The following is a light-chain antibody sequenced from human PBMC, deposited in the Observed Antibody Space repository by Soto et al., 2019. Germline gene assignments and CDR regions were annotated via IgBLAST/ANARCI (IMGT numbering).Light chain of an antibody. Sequence: DIQLTQSPSFLSASVGDRVAITCRASQGITSYLAWYQQKPGRAPKLLIYAASTLQSGVPSRFSGSGSGTEFTLTISSLQPEDFATYYCQQLNNFPLTFGGGTNVEIK. J-gene: IGKJ4*01. CDR2: AAS. CDR1: QGITSY. V-gene: IGKV1-9*01. CDR3: QQLNNFPLT.